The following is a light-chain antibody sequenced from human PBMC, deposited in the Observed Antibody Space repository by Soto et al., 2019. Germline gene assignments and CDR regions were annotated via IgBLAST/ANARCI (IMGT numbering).Light chain of an antibody. Sequence: QAVVTQPASVSGSPGQSVTISCTGTSSDVGGYNYVSWFQQYPGKAPKLMIYEVSNRPSGVSNRFSGSKSGNTASLTISGLQAEDDADYFCSSFTTSSTWVFGGGTKLTVL. V-gene: IGLV2-14*01. CDR2: EVS. CDR3: SSFTTSSTWV. CDR1: SSDVGGYNY. J-gene: IGLJ3*02.